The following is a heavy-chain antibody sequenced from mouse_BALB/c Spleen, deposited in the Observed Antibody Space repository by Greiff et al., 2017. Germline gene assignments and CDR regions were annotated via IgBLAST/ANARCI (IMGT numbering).Heavy chain of an antibody. CDR3: ARDRDYGMTWFAY. V-gene: IGHV7-3*02. CDR1: GFTFTDYY. D-gene: IGHD2-1*01. Sequence: DVKLVESGGGLVQPGGSLRLSCATSGFTFTDYYMSWVRQPPGKALEWLGFIRNKANGYTTEYSASVKGRFTISRDNSQSILYLQMNTLRAEDSATYYCARDRDYGMTWFAYWGQGTLVTVSA. J-gene: IGHJ3*01. CDR2: IRNKANGYTT.